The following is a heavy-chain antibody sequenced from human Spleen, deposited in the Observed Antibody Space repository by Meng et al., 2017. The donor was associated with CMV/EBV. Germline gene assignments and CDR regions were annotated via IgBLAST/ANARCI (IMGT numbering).Heavy chain of an antibody. CDR2: IFYSGNT. CDR1: GGSLSSSHYY. CDR3: ASDKALSYYYDSSGLSGAFDI. Sequence: GSLRLSCTVSGGSLSSSHYYWGWIRQPPGKGLEWIGSIFYSGNTYYNPSLKSRVTISLDTSKNQFSLKLSSVTAADTAVYYCASDKALSYYYDSSGLSGAFDIWGQGTMVTVSS. J-gene: IGHJ3*02. D-gene: IGHD3-22*01. V-gene: IGHV4-39*01.